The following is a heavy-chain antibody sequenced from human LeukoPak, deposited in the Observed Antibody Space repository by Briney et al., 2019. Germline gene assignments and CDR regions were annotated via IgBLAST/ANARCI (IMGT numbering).Heavy chain of an antibody. V-gene: IGHV4-39*07. CDR3: ARDHTIFGVVTP. D-gene: IGHD3-3*01. CDR1: GGSISSSSYY. CDR2: IYYSGST. Sequence: SETLSLTCTVSGGSISSSSYYWGWIRQPPGKGLEWIGSIYYSGSTNYNPSLKSRVTMSVDTSKNQFSLKLSSVTAADTAVYYCARDHTIFGVVTPWGQGTLVTVSS. J-gene: IGHJ5*02.